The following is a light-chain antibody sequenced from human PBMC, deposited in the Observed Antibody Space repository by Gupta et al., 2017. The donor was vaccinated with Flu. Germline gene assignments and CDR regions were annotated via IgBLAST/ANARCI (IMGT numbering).Light chain of an antibody. CDR3: QQYTLYAD. J-gene: IGKJ5*01. Sequence: SPSTLSASVGDRVTITCRASQNIYTHLAWYQQKPGKAPKLLIYAASRLESGVPSRFSGSGSGTEFTLTISSLQPDDFATYYCQQYTLYADFGQGTRLEIK. CDR1: QNIYTH. CDR2: AAS. V-gene: IGKV1-5*03.